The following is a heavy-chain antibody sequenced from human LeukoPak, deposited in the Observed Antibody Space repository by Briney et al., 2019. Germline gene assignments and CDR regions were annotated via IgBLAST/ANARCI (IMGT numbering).Heavy chain of an antibody. CDR2: IRYDGSNK. J-gene: IGHJ4*02. Sequence: GGSLRLSCAASGFTFSSYGMHWVRQAPGKGLEWVAFIRYDGSNKYYADSVKGRFTISRDNSKITLYLQMNSLRAEDTAVYYCAKDYSRIAVAGKVAYWGQGTLVTVSS. CDR1: GFTFSSYG. CDR3: AKDYSRIAVAGKVAY. D-gene: IGHD6-19*01. V-gene: IGHV3-30*02.